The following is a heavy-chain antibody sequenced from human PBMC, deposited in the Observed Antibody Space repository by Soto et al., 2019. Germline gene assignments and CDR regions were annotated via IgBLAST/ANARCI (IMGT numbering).Heavy chain of an antibody. CDR2: FDPEDGET. CDR1: GYTLTELS. CDR3: ATYDYDSSGYYSSFDY. V-gene: IGHV1-24*01. Sequence: ASVKVSCKVSGYTLTELSMHWVRQAPGKGLEWMGGFDPEDGETIYAQKFQGRVTMTEDTSTDTAYMELSSLRSEDTAVYYCATYDYDSSGYYSSFDYWGQGTLVTVSS. J-gene: IGHJ4*02. D-gene: IGHD3-22*01.